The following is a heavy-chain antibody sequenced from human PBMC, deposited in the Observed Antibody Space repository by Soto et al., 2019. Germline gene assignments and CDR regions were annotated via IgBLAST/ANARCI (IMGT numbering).Heavy chain of an antibody. CDR2: ISGSGGST. V-gene: IGHV3-23*01. Sequence: EVQLLESGGGLVQPGGSLRLSCAASGFTFSSYAMSWVRQAPGKGLEWVSDISGSGGSTYYADSVKGRFTISRDNSKNTLYLQVNSLTADETAVYYCAKGLATVTTALDCWGQGTLVTV. D-gene: IGHD4-4*01. J-gene: IGHJ4*02. CDR3: AKGLATVTTALDC. CDR1: GFTFSSYA.